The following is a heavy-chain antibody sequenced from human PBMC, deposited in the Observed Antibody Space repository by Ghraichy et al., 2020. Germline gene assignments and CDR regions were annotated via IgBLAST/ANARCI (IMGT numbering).Heavy chain of an antibody. D-gene: IGHD4-17*01. CDR1: GYSISSGYY. Sequence: SETLSLTCAVSGYSISSGYYWGWIRQPPGRGLEWIGSIFYSGSTYYNPSLKSRVIISVDTSKNQVSLKLSSVTAADTAVYYCARGHDYGDLVKLPFDYWGQGTLVTVSS. V-gene: IGHV4-38-2*01. CDR3: ARGHDYGDLVKLPFDY. CDR2: IFYSGST. J-gene: IGHJ4*02.